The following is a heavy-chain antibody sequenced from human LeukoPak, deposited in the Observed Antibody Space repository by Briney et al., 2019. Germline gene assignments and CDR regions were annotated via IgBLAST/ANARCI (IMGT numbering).Heavy chain of an antibody. Sequence: GGSLRLSCAASGFTFSSYGMHWVRQAPGKGLEWVAVISHDGSNKYYADPVKGRFTISRDNSKNMLYLYMNSLRAEDTAVYYCAKVRPYGSGSSSYYFDYWGQGTLVTVSS. CDR1: GFTFSSYG. D-gene: IGHD3-10*01. CDR2: ISHDGSNK. V-gene: IGHV3-30*18. CDR3: AKVRPYGSGSSSYYFDY. J-gene: IGHJ4*02.